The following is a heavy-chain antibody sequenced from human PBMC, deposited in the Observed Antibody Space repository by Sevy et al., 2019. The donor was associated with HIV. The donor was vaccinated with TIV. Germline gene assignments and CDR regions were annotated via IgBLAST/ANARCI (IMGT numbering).Heavy chain of an antibody. V-gene: IGHV3-21*01. J-gene: IGHJ4*02. CDR2: ISSSSTYI. D-gene: IGHD3-22*01. CDR3: ARGPDYYDRSGYYYQ. Sequence: GGSLRLSCAASGFTFSSYSMHWVRHAPGKGLEWVSSISSSSTYIYYADSVKGRFTISRDNAKNSLYLQMNSLRAEDTAVYYCARGPDYYDRSGYYYQWGQGTLVTVSS. CDR1: GFTFSSYS.